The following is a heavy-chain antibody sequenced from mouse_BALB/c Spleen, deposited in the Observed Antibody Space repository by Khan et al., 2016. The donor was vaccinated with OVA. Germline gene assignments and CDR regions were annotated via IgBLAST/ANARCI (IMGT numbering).Heavy chain of an antibody. D-gene: IGHD1-1*02. CDR3: AVPSYGPRGFDV. Sequence: VQLKQSGAALVKPGASVDLSCTASGFNINDTYIHWVKQRPEQGLEWIGRIAPANGNTKYDPKFQGKATITADTSSNTSYLRLSSLTSEDTAVDFCAVPSYGPRGFDVWGAGTTVAVSS. V-gene: IGHV14-3*02. CDR1: GFNINDTY. J-gene: IGHJ1*01. CDR2: IAPANGNT.